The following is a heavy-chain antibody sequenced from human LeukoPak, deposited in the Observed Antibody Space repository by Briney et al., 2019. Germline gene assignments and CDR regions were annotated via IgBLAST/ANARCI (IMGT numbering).Heavy chain of an antibody. Sequence: AGGSLRLSCAASGFTFSSYAMSWVRQAPGKGLEWVSAMSGSGGPTYYADSVKGRFTISRDNSKNTLYLQLNSLRADDTAVYYCAKRQAGYFDSSGCHFDYWGQGTLVTVSS. CDR1: GFTFSSYA. J-gene: IGHJ4*02. D-gene: IGHD3-22*01. V-gene: IGHV3-23*01. CDR3: AKRQAGYFDSSGCHFDY. CDR2: MSGSGGPT.